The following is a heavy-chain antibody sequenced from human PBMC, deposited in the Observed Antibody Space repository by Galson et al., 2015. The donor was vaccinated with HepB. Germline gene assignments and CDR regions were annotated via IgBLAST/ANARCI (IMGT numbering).Heavy chain of an antibody. CDR1: GFTFSSYA. Sequence: SLRLSCAASGFTFSSYAMHWVRQSPGEGLDWVAVISYHGSEIYYADSVRGRFTISRDNSRNTLYLQMNSLRIEDTSMYYCARPLAAPGTPGAQFDWWGQGTLVTVSS. V-gene: IGHV3-30-3*01. D-gene: IGHD1-26*01. CDR3: ARPLAAPGTPGAQFDW. J-gene: IGHJ5*01. CDR2: ISYHGSEI.